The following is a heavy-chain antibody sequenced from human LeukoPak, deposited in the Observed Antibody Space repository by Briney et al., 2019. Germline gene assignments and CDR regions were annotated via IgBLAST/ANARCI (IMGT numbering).Heavy chain of an antibody. D-gene: IGHD6-19*01. V-gene: IGHV4-39*01. CDR3: ARLGSGYPTPDY. CDR2: LYFSGNP. Sequence: PSETLSLTCTVSGASVSSSDYYWGWIRQPPGMRLEWIGNLYFSGNPYYSPSLNSRVTISVDTSKNQFSLKMRSVTAADTAVYYCARLGSGYPTPDYWGQGTLVTVSS. CDR1: GASVSSSDYY. J-gene: IGHJ4*02.